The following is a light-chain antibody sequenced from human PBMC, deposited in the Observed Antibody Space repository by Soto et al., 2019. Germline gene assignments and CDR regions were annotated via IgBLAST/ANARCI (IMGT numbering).Light chain of an antibody. J-gene: IGLJ3*02. CDR3: AAWDDSLSARV. V-gene: IGLV1-47*01. CDR1: SSNIGTNY. Sequence: QSVLTQPPSASGAPGQRVTISCSGSSSNIGTNYVYWYQQLPATAPKLLIYRINQRPSWVPARFSGSKSGASTSLAISGRRSEDEADYYCAAWDDSLSARVFGGGTKLTVL. CDR2: RIN.